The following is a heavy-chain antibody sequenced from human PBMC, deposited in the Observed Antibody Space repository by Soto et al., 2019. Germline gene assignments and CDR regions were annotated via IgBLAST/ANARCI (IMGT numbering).Heavy chain of an antibody. Sequence: EVQLVESGGGLIQPGGSLRLSCAASGFTVSSNYMSWVRQAPGMGLEWVSVIYSGGSTHYADSVKGRFTISRDNSKNTLYFQMNSLRVEDTAVYYCARERFGSAYFYGMDVWGQGTTVTVSS. V-gene: IGHV3-53*01. D-gene: IGHD3-16*01. J-gene: IGHJ6*02. CDR2: IYSGGST. CDR1: GFTVSSNY. CDR3: ARERFGSAYFYGMDV.